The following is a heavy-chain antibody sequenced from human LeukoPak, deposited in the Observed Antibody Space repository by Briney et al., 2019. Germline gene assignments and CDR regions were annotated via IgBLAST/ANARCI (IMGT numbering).Heavy chain of an antibody. CDR2: ISSSSYI. Sequence: TSGGSLRLSCAASGFTFSSYNMNWVRQAPGKGLEWVSSISSSSYIYYADSLKGRFTSSRDNAKNSLFLQMNSLRAEDTAVYYCARNLNSWFDPWGQGTLVTVSS. J-gene: IGHJ5*02. CDR3: ARNLNSWFDP. CDR1: GFTFSSYN. V-gene: IGHV3-21*01. D-gene: IGHD3-9*01.